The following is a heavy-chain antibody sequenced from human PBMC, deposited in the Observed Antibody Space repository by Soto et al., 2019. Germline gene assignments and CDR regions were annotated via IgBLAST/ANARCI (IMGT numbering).Heavy chain of an antibody. CDR2: IWYDGTNK. CDR1: GFSFTTYG. J-gene: IGHJ4*02. Sequence: QVQLVESGGGVVQPGRSLRLSCAASGFSFTTYGMHWVRQAPGEGLEWVAVIWYDGTNKYYADSVKGRFTISRDTSKNSLYLQMNSLRAEATAVFYCAKDRGGGAVVPDYWGQGTLVTVSS. D-gene: IGHD2-21*01. V-gene: IGHV3-33*06. CDR3: AKDRGGGAVVPDY.